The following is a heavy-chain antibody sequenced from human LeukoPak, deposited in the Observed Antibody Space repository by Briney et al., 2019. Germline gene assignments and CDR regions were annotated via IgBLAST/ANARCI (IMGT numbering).Heavy chain of an antibody. CDR1: GFSFSNYW. J-gene: IGHJ6*02. Sequence: GGSLRLSCAASGFSFSNYWMGWVRQTPGKGLGWVANIKHDGSGDHYVDSVQGRFTISRDNAKNLLYLQMSSLRAEDTAVYYCASNWNYVRGYGMDVWGQGTTVTVSS. V-gene: IGHV3-7*01. D-gene: IGHD1-7*01. CDR3: ASNWNYVRGYGMDV. CDR2: IKHDGSGD.